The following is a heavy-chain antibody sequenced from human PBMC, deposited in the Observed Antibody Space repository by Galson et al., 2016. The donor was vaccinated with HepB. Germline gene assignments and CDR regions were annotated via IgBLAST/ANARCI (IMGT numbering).Heavy chain of an antibody. J-gene: IGHJ6*04. CDR2: IETAGDP. Sequence: LRLSCAASGFTFSMHDMHRVCQVTGKGLEWVSAIETAGDPYYADSVKGRFTISRENAKNSLYLQMNDLRAGDTAVYYCARGKSLLTLPWNYGLDVWGKGTAVTGSS. CDR1: GFTFSMHD. V-gene: IGHV3-13*05. D-gene: IGHD1-1*01. CDR3: ARGKSLLTLPWNYGLDV.